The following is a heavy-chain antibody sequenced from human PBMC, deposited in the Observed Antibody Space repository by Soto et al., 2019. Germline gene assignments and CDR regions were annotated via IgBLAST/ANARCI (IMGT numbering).Heavy chain of an antibody. CDR2: IYPGDSDT. D-gene: IGHD2-15*01. V-gene: IGHV5-51*01. J-gene: IGHJ6*02. Sequence: PGESLKISCKGSGYSFTSYWIGWVRQMPGKGLEWMGIIYPGDSDTRYSPSFQGQVTISADKSISTAHLQWSSLKASDTAMYYCARAGYCSGGSCYSGVYYYYGMDVWGQGTTVTVSS. CDR1: GYSFTSYW. CDR3: ARAGYCSGGSCYSGVYYYYGMDV.